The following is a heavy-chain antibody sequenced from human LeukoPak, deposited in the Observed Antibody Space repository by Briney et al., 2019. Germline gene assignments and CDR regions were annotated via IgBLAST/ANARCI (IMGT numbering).Heavy chain of an antibody. CDR3: ARVQEDTAMPEDAFDI. CDR2: IYYSGST. CDR1: GGSISSSSYY. D-gene: IGHD5-18*01. V-gene: IGHV4-39*07. J-gene: IGHJ3*02. Sequence: SETLSLTCTVSGGSISSSSYYWGWIRQPPGKGLEWIGSIYYSGSTYYNPSLKSRVTISVDTSKNQFSLKLSSVTAADTAVYYCARVQEDTAMPEDAFDIWGQGTMVTVSS.